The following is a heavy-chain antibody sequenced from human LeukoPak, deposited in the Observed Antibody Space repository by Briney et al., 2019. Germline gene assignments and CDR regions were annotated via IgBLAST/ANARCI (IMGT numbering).Heavy chain of an antibody. CDR3: ARAMGPVLWFGEPPPYFDY. J-gene: IGHJ4*02. CDR1: GYTFTGYY. D-gene: IGHD3-10*01. Sequence: ASVKVSCKASGYTFTGYYMHWVRQAPGQGLEWMGWINPNSGGTNYAHKSQGRVTMARDTSISTAYMELSRLRSDDTAVYYCARAMGPVLWFGEPPPYFDYWGQGTLVTVSS. V-gene: IGHV1-2*07. CDR2: INPNSGGT.